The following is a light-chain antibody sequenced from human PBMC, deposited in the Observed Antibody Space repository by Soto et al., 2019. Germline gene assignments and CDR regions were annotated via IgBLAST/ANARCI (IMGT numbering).Light chain of an antibody. CDR3: QQYNNWPPIT. Sequence: EIVMTQSPATLSVSLGERATLSCRASQTVSSNLAWYQQKPGQAPRLLISGASTRATGIPARFSGSGSGTEFTLTISSLQSEDFAVYYCQQYNNWPPITFGQGTRLEIK. CDR1: QTVSSN. V-gene: IGKV3-15*01. J-gene: IGKJ5*01. CDR2: GAS.